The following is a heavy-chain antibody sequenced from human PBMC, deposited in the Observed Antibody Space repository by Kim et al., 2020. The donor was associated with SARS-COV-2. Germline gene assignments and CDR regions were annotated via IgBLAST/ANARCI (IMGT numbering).Heavy chain of an antibody. D-gene: IGHD6-19*01. CDR2: IGIADDT. J-gene: IGHJ4*02. Sequence: GGSLRLSCAASGFTFRNFDMHWVRHVTGKGLEWVSAIGIADDTHYSDSVKGRFTISRENAKNSVYLQMNSLRVGDIAVYYFARGGIQVAGIDNVDYWGQG. V-gene: IGHV3-13*01. CDR1: GFTFRNFD. CDR3: ARGGIQVAGIDNVDY.